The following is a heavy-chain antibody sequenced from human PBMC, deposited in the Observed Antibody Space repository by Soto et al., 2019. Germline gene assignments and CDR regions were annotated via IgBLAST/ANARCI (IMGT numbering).Heavy chain of an antibody. Sequence: GGSLRLSCAASGFTFSSYSMNWVRQAPGKGLEWVSSISSRSSYMYYADSMKGRFTISRDNAKNSLYLQMNSLRAEDTAVYYCARDEGVRGVIPFDYWGQGTLVTVSS. CDR2: ISSRSSYM. D-gene: IGHD3-10*01. CDR3: ARDEGVRGVIPFDY. CDR1: GFTFSSYS. J-gene: IGHJ4*02. V-gene: IGHV3-21*01.